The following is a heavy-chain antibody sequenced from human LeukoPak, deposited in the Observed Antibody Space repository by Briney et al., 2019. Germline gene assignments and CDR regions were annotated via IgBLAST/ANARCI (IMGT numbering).Heavy chain of an antibody. Sequence: GGSLRLSCAASGFTFSSYDMNWVRQAPGRGLEWVSIISGSGGSTYYADSVKGRFTISRDNSKNTLYLQMNSLRAEDTAVYYCAKSARTMIVVVNWFDPWGQGTLVTVSS. CDR1: GFTFSSYD. D-gene: IGHD3-22*01. CDR3: AKSARTMIVVVNWFDP. J-gene: IGHJ5*02. V-gene: IGHV3-23*01. CDR2: ISGSGGST.